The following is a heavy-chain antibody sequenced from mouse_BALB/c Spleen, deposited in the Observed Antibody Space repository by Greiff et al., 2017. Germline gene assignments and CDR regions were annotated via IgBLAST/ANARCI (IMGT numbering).Heavy chain of an antibody. J-gene: IGHJ3*01. CDR1: GFTSSSYG. CDR3: AREDTSWFAY. Sequence: EVKLVESGGGLVQPGGSLKLSCAASGFTSSSYGMSWVRQTPDKRLELVATINSNGGSTYYPDSVKGRFTISRDNAKNTLYLQMSSLKSEDTAMYYCAREDTSWFAYWGQGTLVTVSA. V-gene: IGHV5-6-3*01. CDR2: INSNGGST. D-gene: IGHD3-3*01.